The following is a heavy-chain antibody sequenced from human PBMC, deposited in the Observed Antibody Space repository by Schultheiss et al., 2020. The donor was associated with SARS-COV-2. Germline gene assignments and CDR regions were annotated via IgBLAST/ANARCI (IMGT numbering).Heavy chain of an antibody. CDR3: ARATYYYGSGSYSGYNYYYYYMDV. Sequence: SETLSLTCAVYGGSFSGYYWSWIRQPPGKGLEWIGEINHSGSTNYNPSLKSRVTISVDTSKNQFSLKLSSVTAGDTAVYYCARATYYYGSGSYSGYNYYYYYMDVWGKGTTVTVSS. CDR1: GGSFSGYY. CDR2: INHSGST. J-gene: IGHJ6*03. V-gene: IGHV4-34*01. D-gene: IGHD3-10*01.